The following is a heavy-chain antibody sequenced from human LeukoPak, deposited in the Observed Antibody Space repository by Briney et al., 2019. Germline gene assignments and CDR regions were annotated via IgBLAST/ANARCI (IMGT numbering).Heavy chain of an antibody. CDR1: GYTFTDYY. D-gene: IGHD6-13*01. J-gene: IGHJ6*02. Sequence: ASVKVSCQASGYTFTDYYLHWVRQAPGQGLEWMGWINPKSGGTNFPQKFQGRVTMTTDTSISTAYMEVSRLRSDDTAVDYCARVRIGQQLDKYYYYAMDVWGQGTTVTVSS. V-gene: IGHV1-2*02. CDR2: INPKSGGT. CDR3: ARVRIGQQLDKYYYYAMDV.